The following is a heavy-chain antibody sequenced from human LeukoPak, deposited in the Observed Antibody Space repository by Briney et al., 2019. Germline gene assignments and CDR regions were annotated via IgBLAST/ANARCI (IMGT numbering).Heavy chain of an antibody. Sequence: GGSLRLSCAASGFTFSSYEMNWVRQAPGKGLEWVSYISSSGSTIYYADSVKGRFTISRDNAKNSLYLQMNSLRAEDTAVYYCAREPVVTGNFDYWGQGTLVTLSS. CDR2: ISSSGSTI. CDR3: AREPVVTGNFDY. CDR1: GFTFSSYE. J-gene: IGHJ4*02. V-gene: IGHV3-48*03. D-gene: IGHD4-23*01.